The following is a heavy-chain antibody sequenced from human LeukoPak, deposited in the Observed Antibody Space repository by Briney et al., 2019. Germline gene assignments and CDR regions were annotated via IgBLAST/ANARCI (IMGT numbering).Heavy chain of an antibody. CDR2: INVVNGAI. Sequence: GSLRLSCATSGFNLRYYQMNWVRQAPGKGLEWVSYINVVNGAIYYADSVKGRFTISGDIATNSVYLQMNSLRAEDTALYYCVRDGNRGYDMDVWGQGTAVTVSS. J-gene: IGHJ6*02. D-gene: IGHD3-10*01. CDR3: VRDGNRGYDMDV. CDR1: GFNLRYYQ. V-gene: IGHV3-48*01.